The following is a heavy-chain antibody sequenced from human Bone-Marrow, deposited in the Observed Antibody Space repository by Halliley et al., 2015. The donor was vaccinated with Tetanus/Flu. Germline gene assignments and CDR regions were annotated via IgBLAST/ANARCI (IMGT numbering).Heavy chain of an antibody. J-gene: IGHJ6*02. CDR2: IDPSDSDT. V-gene: IGHV5-51*01. Sequence: WLGIIDPSDSDTRYSPSFQGQVTISADKSTSTAYLQLSSLKASDTAIYYCARQEGMVRSYYGMDVWGQGTTVTVSS. D-gene: IGHD2-8*01. CDR3: ARQEGMVRSYYGMDV.